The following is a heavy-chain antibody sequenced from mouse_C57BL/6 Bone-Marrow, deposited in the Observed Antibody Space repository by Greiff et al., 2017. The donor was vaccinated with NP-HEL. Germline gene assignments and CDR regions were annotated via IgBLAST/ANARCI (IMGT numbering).Heavy chain of an antibody. Sequence: DVKLVESGGGLVKPGGSLKLSCAASGFTFSSYAMSWVRQTPEKRLEWVATISDGGSYTYYPDNVKGRFTISRDNAKNNLYLQMSHLKSEDTAMYYCARDYYDYGEGYAMDYWGQGTSVTVSS. CDR1: GFTFSSYA. J-gene: IGHJ4*01. V-gene: IGHV5-4*01. CDR3: ARDYYDYGEGYAMDY. CDR2: ISDGGSYT. D-gene: IGHD2-4*01.